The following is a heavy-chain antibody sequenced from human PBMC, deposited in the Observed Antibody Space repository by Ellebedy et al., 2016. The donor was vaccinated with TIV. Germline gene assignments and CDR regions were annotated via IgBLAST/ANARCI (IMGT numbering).Heavy chain of an antibody. J-gene: IGHJ6*02. CDR3: VRVGDRYYYYARDV. CDR2: IYYSGNT. D-gene: IGHD2-21*02. Sequence: MPSETLSLTCTVSGGSISNYYWSWIRQPPGKGLEWIGYIYYSGNTNYNPSLKSRVTRSVDTSKNQFSLKLTSVTAADTAVYYCVRVGDRYYYYARDVWGQGTTVTVSS. V-gene: IGHV4-59*08. CDR1: GGSISNYY.